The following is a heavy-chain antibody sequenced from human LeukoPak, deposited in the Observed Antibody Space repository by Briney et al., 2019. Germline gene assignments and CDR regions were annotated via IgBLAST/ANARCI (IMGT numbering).Heavy chain of an antibody. CDR2: FDIENGET. CDR1: GYTLTELS. Sequence: ASVKVSCKVSGYTLTELSMHWVRQPPAKGHERVGGFDIENGETIYAQKFQGRVTMTEDTSTDTADMELSSLRSEDTAVYYWATVEYGGPIAGWGQGTLVTVSS. J-gene: IGHJ4*02. D-gene: IGHD2-15*01. CDR3: ATVEYGGPIAG. V-gene: IGHV1-24*01.